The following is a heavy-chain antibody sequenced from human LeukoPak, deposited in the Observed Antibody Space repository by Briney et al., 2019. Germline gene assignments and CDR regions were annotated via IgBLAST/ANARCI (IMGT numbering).Heavy chain of an antibody. CDR2: INHSGST. V-gene: IGHV4-34*01. CDR3: ARTAYDSSGYYYYYYMDV. Sequence: PSETLSLTCAVYGGSFSGYYWSWIRQPPGKGLEWIGEINHSGSTNYNPSLKSRVTISVDTSKNQFSLKLSSVTAADTAVYYCARTAYDSSGYYYYYYMDVWGKGTTVTISS. D-gene: IGHD3-22*01. J-gene: IGHJ6*03. CDR1: GGSFSGYY.